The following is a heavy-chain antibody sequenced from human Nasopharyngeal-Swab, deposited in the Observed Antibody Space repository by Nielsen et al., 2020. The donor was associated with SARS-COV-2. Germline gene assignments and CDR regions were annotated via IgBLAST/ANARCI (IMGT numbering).Heavy chain of an antibody. CDR3: ARGGPGLELFSRFDP. J-gene: IGHJ5*02. CDR2: IYYGGST. V-gene: IGHV4-39*01. Sequence: WIRQPPGQGLEWIGSIYYGGSTYYNPSLKRRVTISVDTSKNQFSLKLSSVTAADTAVYYCARGGPGLELFSRFDPWGQGTLVTVFS. D-gene: IGHD1-7*01.